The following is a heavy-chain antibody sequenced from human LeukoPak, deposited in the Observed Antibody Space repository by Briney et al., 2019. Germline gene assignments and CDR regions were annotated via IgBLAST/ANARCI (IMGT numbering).Heavy chain of an antibody. Sequence: ASVKVSCKASGGTFSSYAISWVRQAPGQGLEWMGGIIPIFGTANYAQKFQGRVTITADESTSTAYMELSSLRSEDTAVYYCARDAPIDYYGAGSLNYWGQGTLVTVSS. J-gene: IGHJ4*02. CDR3: ARDAPIDYYGAGSLNY. CDR1: GGTFSSYA. D-gene: IGHD3-10*01. V-gene: IGHV1-69*13. CDR2: IIPIFGTA.